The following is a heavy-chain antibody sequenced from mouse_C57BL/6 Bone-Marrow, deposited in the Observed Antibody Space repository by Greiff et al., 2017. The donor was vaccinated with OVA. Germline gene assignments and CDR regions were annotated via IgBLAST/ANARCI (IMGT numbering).Heavy chain of an antibody. CDR3: ASSGGGLRRRDAYYYAMDY. CDR2: IDPSDSYT. Sequence: QVQLQQSGAELVRPGTSVKLSCKASGYTFTSYWMHWVKQRPGQGLEWIGVIDPSDSYTNYNQKFKGKATLTVDTSSSTAYMQLSSLTSEDSAVYYCASSGGGLRRRDAYYYAMDYWGQGTSVTVSS. D-gene: IGHD2-4*01. V-gene: IGHV1-59*01. CDR1: GYTFTSYW. J-gene: IGHJ4*01.